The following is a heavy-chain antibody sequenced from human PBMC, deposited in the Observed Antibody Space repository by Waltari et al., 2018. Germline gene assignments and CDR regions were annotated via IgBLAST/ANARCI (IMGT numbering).Heavy chain of an antibody. CDR2: IYTSGST. J-gene: IGHJ4*02. CDR1: GGSISSGSYY. V-gene: IGHV4-61*02. D-gene: IGHD5-18*01. CDR3: ARDGGYSYGSYYFDY. Sequence: QVQLQESGPGLVKPSQTLSLTCTVSGGSISSGSYYWSWIRQPAGKGLEWIGRIYTSGSTNYNPSPKSRVTISVDTSKNQFSLKLSSVTAADTAVYYCARDGGYSYGSYYFDYWGQGTLVTVSS.